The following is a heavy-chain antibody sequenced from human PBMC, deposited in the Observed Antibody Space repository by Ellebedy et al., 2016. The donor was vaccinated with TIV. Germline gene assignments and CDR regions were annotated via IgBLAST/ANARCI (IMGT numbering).Heavy chain of an antibody. V-gene: IGHV5-51*01. CDR2: INPANSDT. D-gene: IGHD4-17*01. CDR3: ARPRTYTDYGCYDY. CDR1: GYSFPTYW. J-gene: IGHJ4*02. Sequence: PGGSLRLSCKGFGYSFPTYWIGWVRQMPGKGLEWMGIINPANSDTRHSPSFQGQVTFSADQSINTAYLQWSSLKASDTAIYYCARPRTYTDYGCYDYWGQGTPVTVSS.